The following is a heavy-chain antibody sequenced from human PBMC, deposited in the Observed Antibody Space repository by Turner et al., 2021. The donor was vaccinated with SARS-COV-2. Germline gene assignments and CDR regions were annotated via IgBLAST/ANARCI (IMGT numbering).Heavy chain of an antibody. CDR1: GFTLNNFD. V-gene: IGHV3-23*05. D-gene: IGHD1-26*01. Sequence: EVQLLESGGGLVQPGGSLRLSCAASGFTLNNFDMCWVRQAPGKGLEWVAAINSTGHVTHYVDSVKGRFTISRDSSKNTLYLQMNSLRVEDTAIYYCAKFVTTCQTKGLDNWGQGTLVTVSS. CDR3: AKFVTTCQTKGLDN. CDR2: INSTGHVT. J-gene: IGHJ4*02.